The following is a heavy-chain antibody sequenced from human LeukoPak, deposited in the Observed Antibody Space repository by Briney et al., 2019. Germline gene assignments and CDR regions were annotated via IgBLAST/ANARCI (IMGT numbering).Heavy chain of an antibody. Sequence: SGPTLVKPSETLSLTCTVSGGSFTGPYWSWIRQTPGKGLEWIGYIYHNGDTKYNPSLKSRVTMSVDTSKNQFSLKLNSVTPAGTAVYYCARDGYGPTDYWGKGSLVTVSS. D-gene: IGHD2-2*03. V-gene: IGHV4-59*11. CDR3: ARDGYGPTDY. CDR1: GGSFTGPY. J-gene: IGHJ4*02. CDR2: IYHNGDT.